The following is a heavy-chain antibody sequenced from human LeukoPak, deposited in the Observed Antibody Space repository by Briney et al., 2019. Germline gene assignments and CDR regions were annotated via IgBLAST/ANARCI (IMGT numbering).Heavy chain of an antibody. V-gene: IGHV3-30*02. CDR3: AKRLSSGYLFDY. Sequence: GGSLRLSCAASGFTFSNYAMSWVRQAPGKGLEWVAFIRYDGSNKYYADSVKGRFTISRDNSKNTLYLQMNSLRAEDTAVYYCAKRLSSGYLFDYWGQGTLVTVSS. D-gene: IGHD3-22*01. CDR2: IRYDGSNK. J-gene: IGHJ4*02. CDR1: GFTFSNYA.